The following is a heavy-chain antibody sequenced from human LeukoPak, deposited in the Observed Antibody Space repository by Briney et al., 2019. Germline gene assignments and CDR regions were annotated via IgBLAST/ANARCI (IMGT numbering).Heavy chain of an antibody. D-gene: IGHD3-10*01. J-gene: IGHJ5*02. CDR3: ARYGPGSRRNWFDP. Sequence: ASVKVSCKASGYTFTGYYMHWVRQAPGQGLEWMGWISAYNGNTNYAQKLQGRVTMTTDTSTSTAYMELRSLRSDDTAVYYCARYGPGSRRNWFDPWGQGTLVTVSS. V-gene: IGHV1-18*04. CDR2: ISAYNGNT. CDR1: GYTFTGYY.